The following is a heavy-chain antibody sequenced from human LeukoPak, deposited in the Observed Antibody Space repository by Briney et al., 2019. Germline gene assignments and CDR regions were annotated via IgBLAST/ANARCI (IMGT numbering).Heavy chain of an antibody. D-gene: IGHD6-13*01. J-gene: IGHJ4*02. CDR2: ISYDGRNK. V-gene: IGHV3-30*18. CDR3: AKDKVVAAATPFDY. Sequence: GRSLRLSCAASGFTFNNFGMHWVRQAPGKGLEWVAVISYDGRNKFYADSVKGRFTISRDNSKNTLYLQMNSLRAEDTAVYYCAKDKVVAAATPFDYWGQGTLVTVSS. CDR1: GFTFNNFG.